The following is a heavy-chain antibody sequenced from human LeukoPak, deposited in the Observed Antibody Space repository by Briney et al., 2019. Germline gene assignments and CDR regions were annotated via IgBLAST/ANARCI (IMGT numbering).Heavy chain of an antibody. CDR1: GGTFSSYA. Sequence: VASVKVSCKASGGTFSSYAISWVRQAPGQGLEWMGGIIPIFGTANYAQKFRGRVTITADKSTRTAYMELSSLRSEDMAVYYCARGVIDDTPYYYYYYMDVWGKGTTVTVSS. CDR2: IIPIFGTA. V-gene: IGHV1-69*06. J-gene: IGHJ6*03. CDR3: ARGVIDDTPYYYYYYMDV. D-gene: IGHD2-15*01.